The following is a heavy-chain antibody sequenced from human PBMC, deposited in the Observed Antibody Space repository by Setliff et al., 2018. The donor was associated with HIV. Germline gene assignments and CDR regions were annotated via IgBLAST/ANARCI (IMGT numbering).Heavy chain of an antibody. CDR1: GFTFSDYY. D-gene: IGHD2-15*01. CDR2: ITSTGSTR. CDR3: ARCRWSHLADY. Sequence: GGSLRLSCAASGFTFSDYYMTWIRQAPGKGLEWISYITSTGSTRKYADSVKGRFTISRDNAKRSLYLQMNSLAAEDTAVYYCARCRWSHLADYWGQGTLVTVSS. V-gene: IGHV3-11*01. J-gene: IGHJ4*02.